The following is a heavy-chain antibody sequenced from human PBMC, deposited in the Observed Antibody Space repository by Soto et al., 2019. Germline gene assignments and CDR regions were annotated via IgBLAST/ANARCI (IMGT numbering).Heavy chain of an antibody. Sequence: PGGSLRLSCTASGFTFGDYAMSWFRQAPGKGREWVGFIRSKAYGGTTEYAASVKGRFTISRDDSKSIAYLQMNSLKTEDTAVYYCTRVRQLVSYYYYMDVWGKGTTVTVSS. J-gene: IGHJ6*03. D-gene: IGHD6-6*01. CDR2: IRSKAYGGTT. V-gene: IGHV3-49*03. CDR1: GFTFGDYA. CDR3: TRVRQLVSYYYYMDV.